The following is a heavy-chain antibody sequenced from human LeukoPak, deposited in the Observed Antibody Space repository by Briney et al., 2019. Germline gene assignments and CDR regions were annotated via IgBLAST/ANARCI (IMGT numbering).Heavy chain of an antibody. CDR1: GFTFSSYS. D-gene: IGHD2-2*01. CDR3: ARDQYCSSTSCPPEWFDP. J-gene: IGHJ5*02. Sequence: PGGCLRLSCAASGFTFSSYSMNWVRQAPGKGLEWVSSISSSSSYIYYADSVKGRFTISRDNAKNSLYLQMNSLRAEDTAVYYCARDQYCSSTSCPPEWFDPWGQGTLVTVSS. V-gene: IGHV3-21*01. CDR2: ISSSSSYI.